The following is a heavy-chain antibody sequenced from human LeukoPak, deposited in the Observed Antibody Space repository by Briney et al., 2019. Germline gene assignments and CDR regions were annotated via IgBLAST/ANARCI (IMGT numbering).Heavy chain of an antibody. CDR3: ARDYGSGSYRYYGMDV. CDR1: GGSISSYY. Sequence: SETLSLTCTVSGGSISSYYWTWIRQPPGKGLEWIGNIYYSGSTNYNPSPKSRVTISVDTSKNQFSLKLSSVTAADTAVYYCARDYGSGSYRYYGMDVWGQGTTVTVSS. CDR2: IYYSGST. D-gene: IGHD3-10*01. V-gene: IGHV4-59*01. J-gene: IGHJ6*02.